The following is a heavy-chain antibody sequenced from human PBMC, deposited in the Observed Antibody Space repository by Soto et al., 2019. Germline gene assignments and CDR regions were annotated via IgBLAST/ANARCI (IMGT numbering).Heavy chain of an antibody. Sequence: EVQLVESGGGLVQPGGSLRLSCAASGFTVSSNYMSWVRQAPGKGLEWVSVIYSGGSTYYADSVKGRFTISRDNSKNTLYLQMNSLIAEDTAVYYCARDIAVAGPLDYWGQGTLVTVSS. CDR1: GFTVSSNY. D-gene: IGHD6-19*01. CDR3: ARDIAVAGPLDY. V-gene: IGHV3-66*01. J-gene: IGHJ4*02. CDR2: IYSGGST.